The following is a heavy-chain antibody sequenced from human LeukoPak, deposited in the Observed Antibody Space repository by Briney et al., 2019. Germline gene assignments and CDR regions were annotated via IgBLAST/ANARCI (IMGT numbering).Heavy chain of an antibody. D-gene: IGHD3-22*01. CDR2: VNHSGST. Sequence: SETLSHTCAVSGGSISSSNLWSWVRQPPGKGLEWMGEVNHSGSTNYNPSLKSRVTISVDTSKNQFSLKLSSVTAADTAVYYCARRLRAYYYDSSGYQVDYWAREPWSPSPQ. CDR1: GGSISSSNL. CDR3: ARRLRAYYYDSSGYQVDY. J-gene: IGHJ4*02. V-gene: IGHV4-4*02.